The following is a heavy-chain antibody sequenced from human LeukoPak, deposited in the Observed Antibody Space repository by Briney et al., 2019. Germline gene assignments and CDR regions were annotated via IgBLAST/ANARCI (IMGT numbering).Heavy chain of an antibody. D-gene: IGHD2-15*01. CDR1: GFTFSSYG. CDR3: AKAPVTSCRGAFCYPFDY. Sequence: GRSLRLSCAASGFTFSSYGMHWVRQAPGEGLEWVSAMSSSDDGRYYAASVRGRFTISRDTSRSTLYLQMNSLRAEDAAVYYCAKAPVTSCRGAFCYPFDYWGQGTLVTVSS. CDR2: MSSSDDGR. V-gene: IGHV3-23*01. J-gene: IGHJ4*02.